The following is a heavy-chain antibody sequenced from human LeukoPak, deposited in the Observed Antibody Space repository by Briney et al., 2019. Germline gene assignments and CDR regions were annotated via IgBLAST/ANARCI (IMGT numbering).Heavy chain of an antibody. CDR3: ARGLRFGELFSYYYGMDV. J-gene: IGHJ6*02. D-gene: IGHD3-10*01. Sequence: SETLSLTCAVYGGSFSGYYWSWIRQPPGKGLEWIGEINHSGSTNYNPSLKSRVTISVDTSKNQFSLKLSSVTAADTAVYYCARGLRFGELFSYYYGMDVWGQGTTVTVSS. CDR2: INHSGST. V-gene: IGHV4-34*01. CDR1: GGSFSGYY.